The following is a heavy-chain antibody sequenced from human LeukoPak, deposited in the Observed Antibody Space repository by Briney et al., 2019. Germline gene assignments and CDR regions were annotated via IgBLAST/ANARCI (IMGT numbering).Heavy chain of an antibody. D-gene: IGHD3-3*01. CDR2: IKQDGSEK. J-gene: IGHJ4*02. CDR1: GFTFSTYW. V-gene: IGHV3-7*01. Sequence: GGSLRLSCAASGFTFSTYWMNWVRQAPGKELEWVANIKQDGSEKYYVDSVKGRFTISRDNAKNSLYLQMNSLRAEDTAVYYCARDQIFGVVQDYWGQGTLVTVSS. CDR3: ARDQIFGVVQDY.